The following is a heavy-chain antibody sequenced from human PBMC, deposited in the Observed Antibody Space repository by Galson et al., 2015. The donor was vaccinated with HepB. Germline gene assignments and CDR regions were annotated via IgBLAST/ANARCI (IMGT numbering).Heavy chain of an antibody. CDR1: GFSLNSSGVG. CDR2: IRWNDDK. D-gene: IGHD3-3*01. J-gene: IGHJ4*02. V-gene: IGHV2-5*01. Sequence: PALVKPTQTLTLTCTFSGFSLNSSGVGVAWIRQPPGKALEWLGIIRWNDDKRYSPSLKSRLTITKDTSKNQVVLRMTNMDPVDTGTYYCAHSQYDSWSSYYFQLHDYWGQGTLVIVSS. CDR3: AHSQYDSWSSYYFQLHDY.